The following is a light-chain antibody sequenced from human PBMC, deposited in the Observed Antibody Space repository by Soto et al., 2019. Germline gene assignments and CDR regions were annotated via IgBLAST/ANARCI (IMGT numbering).Light chain of an antibody. J-gene: IGKJ5*01. Sequence: DIQMTRSPSTLAASVVDRVTITCRASQSISSWLAWYQQKPGKAPKLLIYKASSLESGVPSRFSGSGSGTECTLTISSLQPDDFATYYCQQYNSYSQTFGQGTRVEIK. CDR2: KAS. CDR3: QQYNSYSQT. CDR1: QSISSW. V-gene: IGKV1-5*03.